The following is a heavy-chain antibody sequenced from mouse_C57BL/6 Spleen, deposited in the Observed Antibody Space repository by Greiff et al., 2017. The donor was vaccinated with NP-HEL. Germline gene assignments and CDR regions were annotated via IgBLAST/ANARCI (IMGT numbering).Heavy chain of an antibody. Sequence: VQLQQPGTELVKPGASVKLSCKASGYTFTSYWMPWVKQRPGQGLEWIGNINPGSGCTNYNEKFKSKATLTVDISSSTAYMQLSSLTSEDSAVYYCASLWLRDFDYWGKGTTVTVSS. CDR1: GYTFTSYW. CDR2: INPGSGCT. D-gene: IGHD2-2*01. J-gene: IGHJ2*01. CDR3: ASLWLRDFDY. V-gene: IGHV1-53*01.